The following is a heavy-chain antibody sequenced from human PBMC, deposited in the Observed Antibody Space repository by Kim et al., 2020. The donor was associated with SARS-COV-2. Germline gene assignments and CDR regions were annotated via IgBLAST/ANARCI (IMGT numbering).Heavy chain of an antibody. V-gene: IGHV3-30*18. CDR3: ANNKGGNAYEKGYFDY. CDR1: GFTFSSYG. Sequence: GGSLRLSCAASGFTFSSYGMHWVRQAPGKGLEWVAVISYDGSKEYYADSVKGRLTISRDNARNTLYLQMNSLRVEDTAMYYCANNKGGNAYEKGYFDYWGQGTLVTVSS. CDR2: ISYDGSKE. D-gene: IGHD5-12*01. J-gene: IGHJ4*02.